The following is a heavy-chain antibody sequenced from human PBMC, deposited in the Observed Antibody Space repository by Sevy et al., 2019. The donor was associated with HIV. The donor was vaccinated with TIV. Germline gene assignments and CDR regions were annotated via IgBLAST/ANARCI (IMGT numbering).Heavy chain of an antibody. Sequence: SETLSLTCSVSAGSISAYYWSWIRQPPAKGLEWIAYCHDSGNSNYNPSLKSRVTISMDTSENQFSLKVTSVTEADTPWFSGAGAPPVRSGDDSLNWFDPWGQGILVTVSS. J-gene: IGHJ5*02. V-gene: IGHV4-59*01. CDR3: AGAPPVRSGDDSLNWFDP. CDR2: CHDSGNS. D-gene: IGHD5-12*01. CDR1: AGSISAYY.